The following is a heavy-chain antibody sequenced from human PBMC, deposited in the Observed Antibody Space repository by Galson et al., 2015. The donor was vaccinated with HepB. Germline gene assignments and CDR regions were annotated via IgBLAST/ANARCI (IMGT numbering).Heavy chain of an antibody. CDR1: GFTFSSYA. CDR2: ISYDGSNK. Sequence: SLRLSCAASGFTFSSYAMHWVRQAPGKGLEWVAVISYDGSNKYYADSVKGRFTISRDNSKNTLYLQMNSLRAEDTAVYYCARSGYYPSFDYWGQGTLVTVSS. D-gene: IGHD3-22*01. CDR3: ARSGYYPSFDY. V-gene: IGHV3-30-3*01. J-gene: IGHJ4*02.